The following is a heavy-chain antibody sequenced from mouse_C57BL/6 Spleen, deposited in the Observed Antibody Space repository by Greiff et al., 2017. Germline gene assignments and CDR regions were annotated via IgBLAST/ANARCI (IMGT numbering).Heavy chain of an antibody. CDR2: ISNGGGST. CDR3: ARHGWESGSFDY. J-gene: IGHJ2*01. Sequence: EVKLMESGGGLVQPGGSLKLSCAASGFTFSDYYMYWVRQTPEKRLEWVAYISNGGGSTYYPDTVKGRFTISRDNAKNTLYLQMSRLKSEDTAMYYCARHGWESGSFDYWGQGTTLTVSS. CDR1: GFTFSDYY. D-gene: IGHD1-1*02. V-gene: IGHV5-12*01.